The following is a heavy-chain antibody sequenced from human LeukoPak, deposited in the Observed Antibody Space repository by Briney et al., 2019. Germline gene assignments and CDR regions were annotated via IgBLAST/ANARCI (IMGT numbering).Heavy chain of an antibody. J-gene: IGHJ6*02. D-gene: IGHD3-10*01. CDR2: ISYDGSNK. Sequence: GRSLGLSCAASGFTFSSYAMHWVRQAPGKGLEWVAVISYDGSNKYYADSVKGRFTISRDNSKNTLYLQMNSLRAEDTAVYYCARDRGSGSYYYYYGMDVWGQGTTVTVSS. CDR1: GFTFSSYA. CDR3: ARDRGSGSYYYYYGMDV. V-gene: IGHV3-30-3*01.